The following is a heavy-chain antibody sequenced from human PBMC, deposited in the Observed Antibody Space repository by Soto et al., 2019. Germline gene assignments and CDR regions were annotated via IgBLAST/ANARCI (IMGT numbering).Heavy chain of an antibody. CDR3: ARVDTPRAFDI. Sequence: SETLSLTCTVSGGSISSYYWSWIRQPPGKGLEWIGYIYYSGSTNYNPSLKSRVTISVDTSKNQFSLKLSPVTAADTAVYYCARVDTPRAFDIWGQGTMVTVSS. D-gene: IGHD5-18*01. CDR2: IYYSGST. V-gene: IGHV4-59*01. J-gene: IGHJ3*02. CDR1: GGSISSYY.